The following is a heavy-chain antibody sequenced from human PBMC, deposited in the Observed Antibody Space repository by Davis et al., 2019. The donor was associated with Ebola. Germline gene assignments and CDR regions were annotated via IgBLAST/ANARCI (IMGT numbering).Heavy chain of an antibody. D-gene: IGHD3-22*01. Sequence: GGSLRLSCAASGFTVSSNYMSWVRQAPGKGLEWVSVIYSGGSAYYADSVKGRFTISRDNSKNTLYLQMNSLRAEDTAVYYCARSWLFQWLLHIWGQGTLVTVSS. V-gene: IGHV3-66*02. CDR3: ARSWLFQWLLHI. CDR1: GFTVSSNY. J-gene: IGHJ4*02. CDR2: IYSGGSA.